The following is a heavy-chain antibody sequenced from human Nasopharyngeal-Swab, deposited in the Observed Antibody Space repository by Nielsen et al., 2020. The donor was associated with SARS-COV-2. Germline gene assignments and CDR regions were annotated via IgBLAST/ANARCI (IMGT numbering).Heavy chain of an antibody. CDR3: AKDGGAYFDS. CDR1: GFTFRTHA. D-gene: IGHD3-16*01. Sequence: GESLKISCAASGFTFRTHAMTWVRQAPGKGLDWVSLISGSGGSPYYADSVKGRFTISRDDSENTLYLQMNSLRAEDTAVYYCAKDGGAYFDSWGQGTLVTVSS. J-gene: IGHJ4*02. CDR2: ISGSGGSP. V-gene: IGHV3-23*01.